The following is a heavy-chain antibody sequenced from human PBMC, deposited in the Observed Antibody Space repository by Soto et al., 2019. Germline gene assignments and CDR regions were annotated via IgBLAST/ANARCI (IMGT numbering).Heavy chain of an antibody. V-gene: IGHV1-8*01. CDR1: GYTFTSYD. CDR2: MNPNSGNT. CDR3: ARGGGAPKREGRRAFDI. J-gene: IGHJ3*02. D-gene: IGHD3-10*01. Sequence: QVQLVQSGAEVKKPGASVKVSCKASGYTFTSYDINWVRQSTGQGLEWMGWMNPNSGNTGYAQKFQGRVTMTRNTSISTAYMELSSLRSEDTAVYYCARGGGAPKREGRRAFDIWGQGTMVTVSS.